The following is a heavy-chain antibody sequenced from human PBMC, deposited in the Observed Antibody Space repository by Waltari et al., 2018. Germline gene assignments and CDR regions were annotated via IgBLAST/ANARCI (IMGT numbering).Heavy chain of an antibody. CDR1: GGTFSSYA. CDR3: ARDPGGSPASYYYYYMDG. CDR2: IIPILGIA. J-gene: IGHJ6*03. Sequence: QVQLVQSGAEVKKPGSSVKVSCKASGGTFSSYAISWVRQAPGQGLEWMGGIIPILGIANYAQKFQGRGTITPDQTTRPGHMEAERLRTDEKAVDYCARDPGGSPASYYYYYMDGWGKGTTVTVSS. D-gene: IGHD3-16*01. V-gene: IGHV1-69*04.